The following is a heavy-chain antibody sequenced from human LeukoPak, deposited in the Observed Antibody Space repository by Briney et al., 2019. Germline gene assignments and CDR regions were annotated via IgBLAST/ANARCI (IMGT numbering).Heavy chain of an antibody. J-gene: IGHJ4*02. CDR3: ARSFHGRGATSVDY. CDR2: IIPILGIA. V-gene: IGHV1-69*04. D-gene: IGHD1-26*01. Sequence: SVKVSCKASGGTFSSYAISWVRQAPGQGLEWMGRIIPILGIANYARKFQGRVTITADKSTSTAYTELSSLRSEDTAVYYCARSFHGRGATSVDYWGQGTLVTVSS. CDR1: GGTFSSYA.